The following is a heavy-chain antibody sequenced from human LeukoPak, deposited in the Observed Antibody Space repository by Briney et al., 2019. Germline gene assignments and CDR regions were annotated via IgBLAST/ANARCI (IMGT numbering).Heavy chain of an antibody. V-gene: IGHV1-69*04. CDR2: IIPILGIA. D-gene: IGHD2-2*01. Sequence: SVKVSCKASGGTFSSYAISWVRQAPGQGLEWMGRIIPILGIANYAQKFQGRVTITADKSTSTAYMELSSLRSEDTAVYYCARARSQCSSTSCRNHYYYYGMDVWGQGTTVTVSS. CDR3: ARARSQCSSTSCRNHYYYYGMDV. CDR1: GGTFSSYA. J-gene: IGHJ6*02.